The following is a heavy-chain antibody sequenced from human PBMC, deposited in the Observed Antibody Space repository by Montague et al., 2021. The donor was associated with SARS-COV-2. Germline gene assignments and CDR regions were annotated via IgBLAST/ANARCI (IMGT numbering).Heavy chain of an antibody. D-gene: IGHD3-3*01. CDR2: IYYSGST. CDR3: ARQKMGSVTIFGVVTHDRWFDP. V-gene: IGHV4-39*01. J-gene: IGHJ5*02. CDR1: GGSISSSSYY. Sequence: SETLSLTCTVSGGSISSSSYYWGWIRQPPGKGLEWIGNIYYSGSTXYNPSLKSRVTISVDTSKNQFSLKLSSVTAADTAVYYCARQKMGSVTIFGVVTHDRWFDPWGQGTLVTVSS.